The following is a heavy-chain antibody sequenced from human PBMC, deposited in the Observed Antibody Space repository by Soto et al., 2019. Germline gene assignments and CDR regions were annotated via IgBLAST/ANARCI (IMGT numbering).Heavy chain of an antibody. CDR1: GFTFSSYG. V-gene: IGHV3-33*01. CDR3: ARDHSPLFDY. CDR2: IWYDGSNK. D-gene: IGHD2-15*01. J-gene: IGHJ4*02. Sequence: QVQLVESGGGVVQPGRSLRLSCAASGFTFSSYGMHWVRQAPGKGLEWVAVIWYDGSNKYYADSVKGRFTISRDNSKNPLYLQMNSLRAEDTAVYYCARDHSPLFDYWGQGTLVTVSS.